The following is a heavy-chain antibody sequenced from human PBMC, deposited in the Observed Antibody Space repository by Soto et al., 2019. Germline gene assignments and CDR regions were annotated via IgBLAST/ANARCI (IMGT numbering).Heavy chain of an antibody. D-gene: IGHD3-10*01. CDR2: IYHSGST. J-gene: IGHJ4*02. V-gene: IGHV4-30-2*01. Sequence: ASETLSVTCAVSGGSIGGGGDSWSWIRQPPGKGLEWIGYIYHSGSTYYNPSLKSRVTISVDRSKNQFSLKLSSVTAADTAVYYCARENNVLPGGYFDYWGQGTLVTVSS. CDR3: ARENNVLPGGYFDY. CDR1: GGSIGGGGDS.